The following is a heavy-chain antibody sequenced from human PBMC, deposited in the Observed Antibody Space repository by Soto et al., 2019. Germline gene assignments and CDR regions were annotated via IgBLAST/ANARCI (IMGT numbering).Heavy chain of an antibody. CDR1: GYTFTSYA. D-gene: IGHD1-26*01. CDR3: ARGVGASYYFDY. CDR2: INAGNGNT. J-gene: IGHJ4*02. V-gene: IGHV1-3*01. Sequence: ASVKVSCKASGYTFTSYAMHWVRQAPGQRLEWMGWINAGNGNTKYSQKFQGRVTITRDTSTSTAYMELRSLRSDDTAVYYCARGVGASYYFDYWGQGTLVTVSS.